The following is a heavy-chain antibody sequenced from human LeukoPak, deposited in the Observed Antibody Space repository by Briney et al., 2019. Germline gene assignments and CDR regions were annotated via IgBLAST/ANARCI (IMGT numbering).Heavy chain of an antibody. V-gene: IGHV4-34*01. CDR3: ARRLMTTVTTARRSGWYFDL. J-gene: IGHJ2*01. Sequence: SETLSLTCAVYGGSFSGYYWSWIRQPPGKGLEWIGEINHSGSTNHNPSLKSRVTISVDTSKNQFSLKLSSVTAADTAVYYCARRLMTTVTTARRSGWYFDLWGRGTLVTVSS. CDR1: GGSFSGYY. CDR2: INHSGST. D-gene: IGHD4-17*01.